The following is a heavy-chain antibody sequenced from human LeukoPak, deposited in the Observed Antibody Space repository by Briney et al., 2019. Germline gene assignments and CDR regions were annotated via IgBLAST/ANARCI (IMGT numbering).Heavy chain of an antibody. CDR3: ARHEYSGSYYGLSWFDP. Sequence: SETLSLTCTVSGGSISSSGYYWGWIRQPPGKGLEWIASIYYSGSTYYNPSLKSRVTISVDTSKNQLSLKLSSLTAADTAVYYCARHEYSGSYYGLSWFDPWGQGTLVTVTS. D-gene: IGHD1-26*01. V-gene: IGHV4-39*01. CDR1: GGSISSSGYY. J-gene: IGHJ5*02. CDR2: IYYSGST.